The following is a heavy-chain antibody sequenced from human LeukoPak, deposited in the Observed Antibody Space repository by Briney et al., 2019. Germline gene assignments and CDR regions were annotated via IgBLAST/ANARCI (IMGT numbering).Heavy chain of an antibody. CDR1: GFTVSSDY. Sequence: GGSLRLSCAASGFTVSSDYMSWVRQAPGKGLEWVSAISGSGGSTYYADSVKGRFTISRDNSKNTLYLQMNSLRAEDTAVYFCAKTGYRGLGYWGQGTLVTVSS. CDR2: ISGSGGST. D-gene: IGHD3-9*01. V-gene: IGHV3-23*01. CDR3: AKTGYRGLGY. J-gene: IGHJ4*02.